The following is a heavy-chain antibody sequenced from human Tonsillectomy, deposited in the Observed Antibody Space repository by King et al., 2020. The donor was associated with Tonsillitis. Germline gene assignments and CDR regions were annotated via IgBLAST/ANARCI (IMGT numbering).Heavy chain of an antibody. V-gene: IGHV3-30-3*01. CDR1: GFLFSNYA. Sequence: QLVESGGGLVQPGRSLRLSCVASGFLFSNYALHWVRQAPGKGLEWVAVISYDGNKSYFGDSVNGRFTISRDNSKSTLYLQMNSLRPEDTAKYFCARAYCSSASCYEGRRYFDFWGQGTLVTVSS. CDR2: ISYDGNKS. J-gene: IGHJ4*02. D-gene: IGHD2-2*01. CDR3: ARAYCSSASCYEGRRYFDF.